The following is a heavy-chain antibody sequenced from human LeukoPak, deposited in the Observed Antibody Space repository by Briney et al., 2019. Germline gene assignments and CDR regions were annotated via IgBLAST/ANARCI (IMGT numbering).Heavy chain of an antibody. CDR3: ASNGVGVYYFDY. CDR1: GFTFSSYA. D-gene: IGHD2-2*01. J-gene: IGHJ4*02. CDR2: ISYDGSNK. V-gene: IGHV3-30-3*01. Sequence: PGGSLRLSCAASGFTFSSYAMHWVRQAPGKGLEWVAVISYDGSNKYYADSVKGRFTISRDNSKNTLYLQMNSLRAEDTAVYYCASNGVGVYYFDYWGQGTLVTVSS.